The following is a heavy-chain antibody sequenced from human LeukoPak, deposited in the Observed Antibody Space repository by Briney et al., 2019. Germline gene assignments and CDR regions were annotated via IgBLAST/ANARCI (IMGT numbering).Heavy chain of an antibody. CDR1: GFTFDDYA. Sequence: GRSLRLSCAASGFTFDDYAMHWVRQAPGKGLEWVSGISWNSGSIGYADSVKGRFTISRDNAKNSLYLQMNSLRAEDTALYYCAKAAGFGYSYGHWDYWGQGTLVTVSS. J-gene: IGHJ4*02. CDR3: AKAAGFGYSYGHWDY. CDR2: ISWNSGSI. V-gene: IGHV3-9*01. D-gene: IGHD5-18*01.